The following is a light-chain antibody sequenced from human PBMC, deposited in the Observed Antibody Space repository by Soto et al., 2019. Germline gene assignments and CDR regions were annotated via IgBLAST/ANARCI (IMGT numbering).Light chain of an antibody. Sequence: QSALTQPASVSGSPGQSITISCTGTSSDVGAYDYVSWYQHHPGKAPKLLIYEVSNRPSGVSSRFSGSKSGNTASLTISGLQAEDEADYYCCSSGGSPTYVFGTGTKLTVL. CDR2: EVS. CDR1: SSDVGAYDY. J-gene: IGLJ1*01. CDR3: CSSGGSPTYV. V-gene: IGLV2-14*01.